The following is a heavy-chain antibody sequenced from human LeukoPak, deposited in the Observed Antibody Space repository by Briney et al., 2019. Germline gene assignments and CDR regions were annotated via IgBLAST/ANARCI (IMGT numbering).Heavy chain of an antibody. D-gene: IGHD6-19*01. CDR2: ISYDGSNK. CDR3: ARPVSSGWYKNWFDP. Sequence: PGGSLRLSCAASGFTFSSYAMHRVRQAPGKGLEWVAVISYDGSNKYYADSVKGRFTISRDNSKNTLYLQMNSLRAEDTAVYYCARPVSSGWYKNWFDPWGQGTLVTVSS. V-gene: IGHV3-30-3*01. J-gene: IGHJ5*02. CDR1: GFTFSSYA.